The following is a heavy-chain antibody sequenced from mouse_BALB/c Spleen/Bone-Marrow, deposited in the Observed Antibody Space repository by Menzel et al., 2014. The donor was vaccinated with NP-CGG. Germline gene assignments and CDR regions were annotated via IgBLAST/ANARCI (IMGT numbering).Heavy chain of an antibody. D-gene: IGHD2-13*01. Sequence: QVQLKESGPGLVAPSQSLSITCTVSGFSLTGCGVNWVRQPPGKGLEWLGMIWGDGSTDYNSALKSRLSISKDNSKSQVFLKMNSLQTDDTARYYCARDRRGLRYFDVWGAGTTVTVSS. CDR3: ARDRRGLRYFDV. J-gene: IGHJ1*01. CDR1: GFSLTGCG. V-gene: IGHV2-6-7*01. CDR2: IWGDGST.